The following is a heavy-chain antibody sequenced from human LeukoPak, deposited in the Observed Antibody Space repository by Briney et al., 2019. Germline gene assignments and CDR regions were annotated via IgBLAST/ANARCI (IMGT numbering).Heavy chain of an antibody. CDR1: GFTFQDYG. CDR3: ARDRGLRFLEWLRDDAFDI. CDR2: INWNGGIT. D-gene: IGHD3-3*01. Sequence: GGSLRLSCAASGFTFQDYGMTWVRQAPGKWLEWVSAINWNGGITTYADSVRGRFTISRDNAKNSLYLQMNSLRAEDTAVYYCARDRGLRFLEWLRDDAFDIWGQGTMVTVSS. J-gene: IGHJ3*02. V-gene: IGHV3-20*04.